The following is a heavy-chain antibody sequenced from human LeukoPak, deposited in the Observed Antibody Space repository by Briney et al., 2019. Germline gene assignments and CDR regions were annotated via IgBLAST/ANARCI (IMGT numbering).Heavy chain of an antibody. CDR2: MNPNSGNT. Sequence: ASVKVSCKASGGTFSSYAISWVRQATGQGLEWMGWMNPNSGNTGYAQKFQGRVTMTRNTSISTAYMELSSLRSEDTAVYYCARVSSRFGELLEYYFDYWGQGTLVTVSS. D-gene: IGHD3-10*01. J-gene: IGHJ4*02. CDR1: GGTFSSYA. CDR3: ARVSSRFGELLEYYFDY. V-gene: IGHV1-8*02.